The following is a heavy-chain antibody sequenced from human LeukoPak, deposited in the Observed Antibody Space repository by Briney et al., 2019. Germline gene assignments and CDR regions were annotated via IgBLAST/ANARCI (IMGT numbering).Heavy chain of an antibody. Sequence: KPGGSLRLSCAASEFTFSSYNMNWVRQAPGKGLEWVSSISRSSKYIYYADSVKGRFTISRDNAKNSLYLQMNSLRAEDTAVYYCAREPFWSGYYSNLHFDYWGQGTLVTVSS. D-gene: IGHD3-3*01. CDR1: EFTFSSYN. J-gene: IGHJ4*02. CDR3: AREPFWSGYYSNLHFDY. V-gene: IGHV3-21*01. CDR2: ISRSSKYI.